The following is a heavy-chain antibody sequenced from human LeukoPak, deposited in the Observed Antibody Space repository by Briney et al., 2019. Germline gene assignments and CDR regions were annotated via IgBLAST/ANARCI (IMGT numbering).Heavy chain of an antibody. V-gene: IGHV1-2*02. CDR2: INPNSGGT. CDR3: AREVGSGWYRFMPH. D-gene: IGHD6-19*01. Sequence: ASVKVSCKASGYTFTDYYLHWVRQAPGQGLEWMGWINPNSGGTNYAQKFQGRVTMTRDTSISTAYMELSRLRSDDTAVYYCAREVGSGWYRFMPHWGQGTLVTVSS. J-gene: IGHJ4*02. CDR1: GYTFTDYY.